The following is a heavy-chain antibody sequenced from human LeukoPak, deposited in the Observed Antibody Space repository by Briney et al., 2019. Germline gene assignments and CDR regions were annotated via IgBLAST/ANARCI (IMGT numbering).Heavy chain of an antibody. CDR1: GYSLTELS. J-gene: IGHJ4*02. V-gene: IGHV1-24*01. Sequence: ASVKVSCKVSGYSLTELSMHWVREAPGKGLEWMVGFDPEDGETIYAQKFQGRVTMTEDTSTDTAYMELSSLRSEDTAVYYCATSLALRFLEWSRYYFDYWGQGTLVTVSS. CDR3: ATSLALRFLEWSRYYFDY. CDR2: FDPEDGET. D-gene: IGHD3-3*01.